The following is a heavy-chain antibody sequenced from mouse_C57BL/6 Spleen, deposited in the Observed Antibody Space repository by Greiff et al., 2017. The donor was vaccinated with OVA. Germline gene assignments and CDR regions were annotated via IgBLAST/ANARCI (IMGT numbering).Heavy chain of an antibody. CDR2: IYPGNSDT. CDR1: GYTFTSYW. V-gene: IGHV1-5*01. Sequence: EVQLQQSGPELVKPGASVKMSCKASGYTFTSYWMHWVKQRPGQGLEWIGAIYPGNSDTSYNQKFKGKAKLTAVTSASTAYMELSSLTNEDSAVYYCTRHYGSYYFDYWGQGTTLTVSS. J-gene: IGHJ2*01. CDR3: TRHYGSYYFDY. D-gene: IGHD1-1*01.